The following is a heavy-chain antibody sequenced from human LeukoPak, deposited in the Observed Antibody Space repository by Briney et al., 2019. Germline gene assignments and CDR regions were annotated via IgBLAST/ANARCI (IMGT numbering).Heavy chain of an antibody. D-gene: IGHD5/OR15-5a*01. Sequence: PSETQSPVCTVSGGSMSTSYWSWIRQSPGKGLEWIGSVYYSGSTNYNPSLKSRVSISVDTSKNQFSLELSSVSAADTAAEYCAVNSTKHTFDYWGQGTMVTVSS. V-gene: IGHV4-59*08. CDR1: GGSMSTSY. CDR2: VYYSGST. J-gene: IGHJ4*03. CDR3: AVNSTKHTFDY.